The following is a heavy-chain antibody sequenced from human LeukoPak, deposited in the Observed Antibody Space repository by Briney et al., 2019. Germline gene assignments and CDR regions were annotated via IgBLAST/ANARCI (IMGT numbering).Heavy chain of an antibody. D-gene: IGHD6-13*01. J-gene: IGHJ4*02. CDR2: IYRGGTT. CDR3: ARSRPPVIAATGTPFHH. CDR1: GFTVSSNY. V-gene: IGHV3-53*01. Sequence: GGSLRLSCAASGFTVSSNYMSWVRQAPGKGLEWVSVIYRGGTTYYAESVKGRFTISRDNSKNTLYLQMNSLRDEDTAVYYCARSRPPVIAATGTPFHHWGQETLVTVSS.